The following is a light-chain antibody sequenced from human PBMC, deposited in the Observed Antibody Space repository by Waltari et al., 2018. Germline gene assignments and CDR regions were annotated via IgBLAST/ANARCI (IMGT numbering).Light chain of an antibody. V-gene: IGKV1-5*01. CDR1: HSIYYW. J-gene: IGKJ4*01. CDR3: QQYRDYPLT. Sequence: DFQMTQSPSTLAASVGDRVTIACQASHSIYYWLAWSQQKPGKSPKLLIYDASNLDSGVPSRFRGSGSGTEFALTISSMQPDDFATYYCQQYRDYPLTFGGGTNLEIK. CDR2: DAS.